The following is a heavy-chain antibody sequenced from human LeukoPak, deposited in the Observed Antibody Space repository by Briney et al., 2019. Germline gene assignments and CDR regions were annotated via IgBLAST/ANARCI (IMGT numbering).Heavy chain of an antibody. CDR2: INPSGSST. J-gene: IGHJ4*02. V-gene: IGHV3-74*01. CDR3: ARSNQADDY. Sequence: GGSLRLSCAASGFTFSNYWMHWVRQVSGKGLVWVSRINPSGSSTTYADSVKGRFTISRDNAKNMLYLQMDSLRAEDTGIYYCARSNQADDYWGQGTLVTVSS. D-gene: IGHD1-14*01. CDR1: GFTFSNYW.